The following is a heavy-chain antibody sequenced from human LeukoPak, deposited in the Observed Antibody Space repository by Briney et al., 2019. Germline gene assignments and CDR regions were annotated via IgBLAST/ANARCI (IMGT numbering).Heavy chain of an antibody. J-gene: IGHJ4*02. CDR1: GFTVSSNY. V-gene: IGHV3-23*01. CDR3: AKDLGRYRNNYFDY. CDR2: ISGSCGGT. D-gene: IGHD1-26*01. Sequence: TGGSLRLSCAASGFTVSSNYMSWVRQAPEKGREWVSTISGSCGGTYYADSVKGRFTISRDDSKNTLYLQMNSLRAEDTAVYYCAKDLGRYRNNYFDYWGQGTLVTVSS.